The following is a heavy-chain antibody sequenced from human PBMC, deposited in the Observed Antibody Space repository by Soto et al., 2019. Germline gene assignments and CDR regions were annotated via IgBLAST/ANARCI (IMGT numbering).Heavy chain of an antibody. J-gene: IGHJ6*02. CDR3: ARDDIVVVPASQNHYYYYYGMDV. CDR2: INPSGGST. CDR1: GYTFTSYY. V-gene: IGHV1-46*01. D-gene: IGHD2-2*01. Sequence: QVQLVQSGAEVKKPGASVKVSCKASGYTFTSYYMHWVRQAPGQGLEWMGIINPSGGSTSYAQKFQGRVNMTRDTSTSTVYMELSSLRSEDTAVYYCARDDIVVVPASQNHYYYYYGMDVWGQGTTVTVSS.